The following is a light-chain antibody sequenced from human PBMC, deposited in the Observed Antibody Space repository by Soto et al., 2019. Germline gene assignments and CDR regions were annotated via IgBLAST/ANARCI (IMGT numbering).Light chain of an antibody. CDR1: SSNIGGNS. V-gene: IGLV1-51*01. CDR3: GSWDSSLSAYV. CDR2: DDN. Sequence: QSVLTQPPSVSAAPGQKVTISCSGSSSNIGGNSVSWYQQLPGTAPKLLIYDDNKRPSGLPDRFSGHQSGTSATLGITGFQTGDEADPYCGSWDSSLSAYVFGTATTVTVL. J-gene: IGLJ1*01.